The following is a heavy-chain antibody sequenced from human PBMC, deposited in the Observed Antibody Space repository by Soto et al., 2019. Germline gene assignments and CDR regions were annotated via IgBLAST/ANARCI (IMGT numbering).Heavy chain of an antibody. J-gene: IGHJ5*02. CDR2: IHYSGST. CDR3: ARLDSGSLPS. Sequence: SETLSLTCTVSGGSISSYYWTWIRQPPGKGLEWIGYIHYSGSTNYNPSLKSRVTISVDTSKNHFSLKLSSVTAADTAVYYCARLDSGSLPSWGLGTLVTVSS. D-gene: IGHD3-22*01. V-gene: IGHV4-59*01. CDR1: GGSISSYY.